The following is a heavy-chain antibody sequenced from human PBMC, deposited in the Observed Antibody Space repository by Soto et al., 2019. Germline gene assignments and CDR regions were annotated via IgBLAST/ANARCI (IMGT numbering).Heavy chain of an antibody. V-gene: IGHV1-2*04. CDR2: INPNGGVT. CDR1: GDTFNDYY. J-gene: IGHJ6*03. Sequence: VQLVQSGAEVKRPGASVTVSCRSYGDTFNDYYIHWVRQAPGQGLEGMGWINPNGGVTKYTQKFQGWASMTRDTAIRTAYMQLSRLRSDDTAVYYCARESGGATATLDYYYFYMDVWGTGTTVTVSS. D-gene: IGHD5-12*01. CDR3: ARESGGATATLDYYYFYMDV.